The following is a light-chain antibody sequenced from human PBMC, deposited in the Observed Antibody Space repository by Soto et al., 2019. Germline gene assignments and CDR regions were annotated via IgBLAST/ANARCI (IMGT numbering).Light chain of an antibody. CDR1: MRDLRAYNL. CDR3: SAYTARSTLV. V-gene: IGLV2-14*01. CDR2: EVR. J-gene: IGLJ3*02. Sequence: SVLTQPASVSGSAGQPFTISCSGTMRDLRAYNLVSWNQEHPGTAPKLIIYEVRNRPSGISSRFSGSRSGNTASLTISGLQSEDEGDYYCSAYTARSTLVFGGGTKVTVL.